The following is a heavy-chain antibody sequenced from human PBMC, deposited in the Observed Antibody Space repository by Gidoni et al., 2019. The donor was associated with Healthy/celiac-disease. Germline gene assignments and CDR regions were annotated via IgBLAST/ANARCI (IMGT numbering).Heavy chain of an antibody. V-gene: IGHV4-31*03. CDR1: AGSISSGGYY. J-gene: IGHJ6*02. CDR3: ARPSSATAGGMDV. CDR2: IYYSGST. Sequence: QVQLQESGPGLVKPSQTLSLTCTVPAGSISSGGYYWRWIRQHPGKGLEWIGYIYYSGSTYYNPSLKSRVTISVDTSKNQFSLKLSSVTAADTAVYYCARPSSATAGGMDVWGQGTTVTVSS.